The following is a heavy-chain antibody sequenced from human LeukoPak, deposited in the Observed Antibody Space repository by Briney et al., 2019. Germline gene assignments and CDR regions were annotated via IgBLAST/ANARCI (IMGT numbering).Heavy chain of an antibody. CDR3: AREFTS. J-gene: IGHJ5*02. V-gene: IGHV4-4*07. CDR1: GGFISSYY. Sequence: SETLSLTCTVSGGFISSYYWSWIRQPAGKGLEWIGRIYTSGTTNYNPSLKSRVTMSIDTSKNQFSLDLGSATAADTAVYYCAREFTSWGQGTLVTVSS. CDR2: IYTSGTT.